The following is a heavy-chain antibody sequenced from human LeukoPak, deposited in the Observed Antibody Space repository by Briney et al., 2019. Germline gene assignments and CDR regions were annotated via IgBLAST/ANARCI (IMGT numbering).Heavy chain of an antibody. CDR1: GLTFSSHW. CDR3: ARFCGGTSWHSGYYYGIDV. D-gene: IGHD4-23*01. Sequence: PGGSLRLSCAASGLTFSSHWMHWVRQPPGKGLEWIGEIYHSGSTNYNPSLESRVTVSVDKSKNQFSLDLSSVTAADTAVYYCARFCGGTSWHSGYYYGIDVWGQGTTVTVSS. V-gene: IGHV4-4*02. CDR2: IYHSGST. J-gene: IGHJ6*02.